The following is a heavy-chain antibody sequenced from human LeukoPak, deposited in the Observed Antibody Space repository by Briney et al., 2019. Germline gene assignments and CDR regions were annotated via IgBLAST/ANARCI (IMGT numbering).Heavy chain of an antibody. Sequence: SETPSLTCAVYGGSFSGYYWSWIRQPPGKGLEWIGEINHSGSTNYNPSLKSRVTISVDTSKNQFSLKLSSVTAADTAVYYCARETTGTRRLPNWFDPWGQGTLVTVSS. V-gene: IGHV4-34*01. D-gene: IGHD1-1*01. CDR2: INHSGST. CDR1: GGSFSGYY. CDR3: ARETTGTRRLPNWFDP. J-gene: IGHJ5*02.